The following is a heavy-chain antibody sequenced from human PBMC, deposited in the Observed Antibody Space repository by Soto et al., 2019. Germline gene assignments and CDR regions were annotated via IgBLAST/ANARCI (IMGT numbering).Heavy chain of an antibody. CDR1: GGTFSSYA. V-gene: IGHV1-69*12. Sequence: QVQLVQSGAEVKKPGSSVKVSCKASGGTFSSYAISWVRQAPGQGLEWMGGIIPIFGTADYAQKFQGRVTITADESTSTAYMELSSLRSEDTAVYYCASHYGSSGSSSRVGYYYYGMDVWGQGTTVTVSS. D-gene: IGHD3-10*01. CDR2: IIPIFGTA. CDR3: ASHYGSSGSSSRVGYYYYGMDV. J-gene: IGHJ6*02.